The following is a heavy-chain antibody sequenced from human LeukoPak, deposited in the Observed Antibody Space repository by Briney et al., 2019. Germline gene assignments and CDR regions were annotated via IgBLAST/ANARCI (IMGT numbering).Heavy chain of an antibody. CDR1: GYTFTSYA. CDR3: ASRQWGYYDSRDNDY. V-gene: IGHV1-3*01. D-gene: IGHD3-22*01. CDR2: INAGNGNT. Sequence: ASVKVSCKASGYTFTSYAMHWVRQAPGQRLEWMGWINAGNGNTKYSQKFQGRVTMTRDTSISTAYMELSRLRSDDTAVYYCASRQWGYYDSRDNDYWGQGTLVTVSS. J-gene: IGHJ4*02.